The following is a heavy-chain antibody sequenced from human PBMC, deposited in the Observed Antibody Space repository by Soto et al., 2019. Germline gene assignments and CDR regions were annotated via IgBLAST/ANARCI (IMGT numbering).Heavy chain of an antibody. Sequence: ASVKVSCKASGYTFTGYYIHWVREAPGQGLEWMGWINPQTGGTSYAQKFQGRVTLSRDTSINTAYLELSRLRFDDAAVYFRARERYQVISDGMDVWGQGTTVTVSS. CDR3: ARERYQVISDGMDV. J-gene: IGHJ6*02. D-gene: IGHD2-2*01. V-gene: IGHV1-2*02. CDR2: INPQTGGT. CDR1: GYTFTGYY.